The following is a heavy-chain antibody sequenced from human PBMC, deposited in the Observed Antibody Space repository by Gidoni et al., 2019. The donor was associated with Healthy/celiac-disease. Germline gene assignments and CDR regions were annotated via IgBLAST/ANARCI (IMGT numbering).Heavy chain of an antibody. J-gene: IGHJ3*02. D-gene: IGHD3-22*01. CDR3: ARERYYDSSGQANAFDI. Sequence: QVQLQESGPGLVKPSETLSLTCTVAGGSISSYYWSWIRQPPGKGLEWIGYIYYSGSTNYNPSLKSRVTISVDTSKNQFSLKLSSVTAADTAVYYCARERYYDSSGQANAFDIWGQGTMVTVSS. CDR1: GGSISSYY. CDR2: IYYSGST. V-gene: IGHV4-59*01.